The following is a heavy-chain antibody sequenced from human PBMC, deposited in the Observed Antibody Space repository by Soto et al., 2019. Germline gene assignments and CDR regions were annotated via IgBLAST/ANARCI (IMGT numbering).Heavy chain of an antibody. CDR3: ASGCYYGSGSYCTNYYYYGMDV. CDR1: GYTFTSYD. CDR2: MNPNSGNT. J-gene: IGHJ6*02. D-gene: IGHD3-10*01. V-gene: IGHV1-8*01. Sequence: GASVKVSCKASGYTFTSYDINWVRQATGQGLEWMGWMNPNSGNTGYAQKFQGRVTMTRNTSISTAYMELSSLRSEDTAVYYRASGCYYGSGSYCTNYYYYGMDVWGQGTTVTVSS.